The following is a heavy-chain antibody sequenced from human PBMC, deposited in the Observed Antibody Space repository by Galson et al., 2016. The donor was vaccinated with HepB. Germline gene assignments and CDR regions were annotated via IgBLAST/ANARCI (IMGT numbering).Heavy chain of an antibody. J-gene: IGHJ3*02. D-gene: IGHD5-12*01. V-gene: IGHV1-69*06. CDR2: YIPLFGTA. Sequence: SVKVSCKASGGTFSKYAINWVRQAPGQGLEWMGGYIPLFGTANYAQKFQGRVTITADKSTSTAYMELSSLRSEDTAFYYCAKDLDDSVAWLRGDDALDIWGQGTMVTVSS. CDR3: AKDLDDSVAWLRGDDALDI. CDR1: GGTFSKYA.